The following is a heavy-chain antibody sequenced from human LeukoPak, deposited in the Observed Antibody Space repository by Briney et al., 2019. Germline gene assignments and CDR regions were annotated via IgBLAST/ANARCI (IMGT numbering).Heavy chain of an antibody. CDR3: ARGGYCSSTSCYTGDDAFDI. CDR1: GGTFSSYA. V-gene: IGHV1-69*13. Sequence: GASVKVSCKASGGTFSSYAISWVRQAPGQGLEWMGGIIPIFGTANYAQKFQGRVTITADESTSTAYMELSSLRSEDTAVYYCARGGYCSSTSCYTGDDAFDIWGQGTMVTVSS. D-gene: IGHD2-2*02. CDR2: IIPIFGTA. J-gene: IGHJ3*02.